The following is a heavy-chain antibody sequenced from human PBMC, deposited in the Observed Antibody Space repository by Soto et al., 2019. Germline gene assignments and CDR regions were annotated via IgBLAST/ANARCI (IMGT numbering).Heavy chain of an antibody. Sequence: EVQLVESGGGLVQPGGSLRLSCAASGFTFSSYSMNWVRQAPGKGQEWVSYISSSSSTIYYADSVKVRFNISRGNAKTSLYLQMNSLRAQDTAVDYCARHPERIAQIGWFEPWGQGTLVTVSS. CDR2: ISSSSSTI. V-gene: IGHV3-48*01. CDR3: ARHPERIAQIGWFEP. CDR1: GFTFSSYS. J-gene: IGHJ5*02. D-gene: IGHD6-13*01.